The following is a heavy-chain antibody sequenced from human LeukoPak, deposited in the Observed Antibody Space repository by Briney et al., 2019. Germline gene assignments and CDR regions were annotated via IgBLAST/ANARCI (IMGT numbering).Heavy chain of an antibody. V-gene: IGHV3-74*01. CDR2: INNDGSST. D-gene: IGHD1-26*01. CDR1: GFTFSSYW. J-gene: IGHJ3*02. Sequence: QPGGSPRLSCAASGFTFSSYWMHWVRQPPGKGLVWVSRINNDGSSTSYADSVKGRFTISGDNARNTLYLQMNSLRAEDTAVYYCATYGSYYDSRYAFEIWGQGTTVTVSS. CDR3: ATYGSYYDSRYAFEI.